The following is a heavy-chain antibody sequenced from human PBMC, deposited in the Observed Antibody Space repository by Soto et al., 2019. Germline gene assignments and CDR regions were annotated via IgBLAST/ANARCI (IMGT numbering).Heavy chain of an antibody. CDR2: IYSGGST. CDR3: ARDGKLWNYGFDY. D-gene: IGHD1-7*01. J-gene: IGHJ4*02. Sequence: LRLSCAASGFTVSSNYMSWVRQAPGKGMEWVSVIYSGGSTYYADSVKGRFTISRDNSKNTLYLQMNSLRAEDTAVYYCARDGKLWNYGFDYWGQGTLVTVSS. CDR1: GFTVSSNY. V-gene: IGHV3-66*01.